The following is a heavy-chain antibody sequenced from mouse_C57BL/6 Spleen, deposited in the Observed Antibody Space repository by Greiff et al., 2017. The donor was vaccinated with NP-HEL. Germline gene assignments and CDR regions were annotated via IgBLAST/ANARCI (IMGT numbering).Heavy chain of an antibody. V-gene: IGHV1-7*01. J-gene: IGHJ2*01. D-gene: IGHD2-4*01. Sequence: QVQLKESGAELAKPGASVKLSCKASGYTFTSYWMHWVKQRPGQGLEWIGYINPSSGYTKYNQKFKDKATLTADKSSSTAYMQLSSLTYEDSAVYYCRVYDYDFDYWGQGTTLTVSS. CDR3: RVYDYDFDY. CDR2: INPSSGYT. CDR1: GYTFTSYW.